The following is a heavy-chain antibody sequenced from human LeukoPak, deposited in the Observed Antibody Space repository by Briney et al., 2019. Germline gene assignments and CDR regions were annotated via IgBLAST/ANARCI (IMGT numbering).Heavy chain of an antibody. CDR1: GYTFSDYY. V-gene: IGHV1-2*02. J-gene: IGHJ4*02. Sequence: ASVKVSCKASGYTFSDYYMHWLRQAPGQGLEWMGWINPNSGATGYAQKFQGRVTMTRDTSISTADMELKSLRSDDTAMYYCSRGSALNRAYSGYDPPFHYGGQGTLVAVSS. CDR3: SRGSALNRAYSGYDPPFHY. D-gene: IGHD5-12*01. CDR2: INPNSGAT.